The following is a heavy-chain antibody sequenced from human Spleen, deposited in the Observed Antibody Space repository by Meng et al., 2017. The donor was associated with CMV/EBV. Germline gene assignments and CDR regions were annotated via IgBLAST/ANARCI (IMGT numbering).Heavy chain of an antibody. V-gene: IGHV3-21*06. Sequence: GGSLRLSCAASGFTFRSSTMNWVRQAPGGGLEWLSSISSTNTYIYYADSVKGRFTISRDNTKDSLYLQMNSLRAEDTAVYYCARVDEFWGGYSNDYWGQGTLVTVSS. J-gene: IGHJ4*02. CDR1: GFTFRSST. CDR2: ISSTNTYI. D-gene: IGHD3-3*01. CDR3: ARVDEFWGGYSNDY.